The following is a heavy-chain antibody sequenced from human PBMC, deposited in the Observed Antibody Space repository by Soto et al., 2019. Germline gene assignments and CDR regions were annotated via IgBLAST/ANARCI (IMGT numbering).Heavy chain of an antibody. J-gene: IGHJ3*02. D-gene: IGHD3-22*01. CDR2: IIPIFGTA. Sequence: SLKVSCKASGGTFSSYAISWVRQAPGQGLEWMGGIIPIFGTANYAQKFQGRVTITADESTSTAYMELSSLRSEDTAVYYCARDRVNYYDSSGYYYDAFDIWGQGTMVTVSS. V-gene: IGHV1-69*13. CDR1: GGTFSSYA. CDR3: ARDRVNYYDSSGYYYDAFDI.